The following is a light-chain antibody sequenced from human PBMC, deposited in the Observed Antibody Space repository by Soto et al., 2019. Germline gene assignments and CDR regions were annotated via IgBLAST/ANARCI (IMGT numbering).Light chain of an antibody. CDR3: QQYGSSLFT. Sequence: EIVLTQSPATLSLSPGERATLSCRASQSVSRYLAWYQQKPGQAPRLLIYDASNRATGIPARFSGSGSGTDFTLTISSLEPEDFAVYYCQQYGSSLFTFGPGTKVDFK. CDR2: DAS. V-gene: IGKV3-11*01. CDR1: QSVSRY. J-gene: IGKJ3*01.